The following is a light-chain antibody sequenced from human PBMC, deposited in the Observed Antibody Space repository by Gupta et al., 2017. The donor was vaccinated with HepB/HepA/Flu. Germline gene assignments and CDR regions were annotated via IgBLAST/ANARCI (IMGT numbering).Light chain of an antibody. CDR2: GAS. V-gene: IGKV3-20*01. CDR1: QSVSSSY. CDR3: QQYSSSPST. J-gene: IGKJ1*01. Sequence: ESVFTQSAGTLSLSPGDSATLSCRASQSVSSSYLAWYQQNPAQAPRLLIYGASIRATGIPDRFSGSGSGTDFTLTITRLEPEDFAVYFCQQYSSSPSTFGQWTKVEI.